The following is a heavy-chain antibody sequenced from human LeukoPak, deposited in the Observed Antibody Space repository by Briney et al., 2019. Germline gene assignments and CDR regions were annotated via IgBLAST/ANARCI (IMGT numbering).Heavy chain of an antibody. D-gene: IGHD5-12*01. Sequence: SETLSLTCTVSGGSISSYYWSWIRQPPGKGLEWIGYIYYSGSTYYNPSLKSRVTISVDTSKNQFSLKLSSVTAADTAVYYCARGGSLGMDVWGQGTTVTVSS. CDR3: ARGGSLGMDV. CDR2: IYYSGST. J-gene: IGHJ6*02. CDR1: GGSISSYY. V-gene: IGHV4-59*01.